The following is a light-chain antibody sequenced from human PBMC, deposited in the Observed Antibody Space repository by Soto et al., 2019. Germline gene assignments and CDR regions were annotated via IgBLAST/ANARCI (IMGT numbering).Light chain of an antibody. CDR3: QRYYTFPLT. CDR2: KAS. Sequence: DIQMTQSPSTLSASVGDRVAITCRASRTINNLLAWYQQKPGKAPKLLIYKASSLESGVPSSFSGSGSGTELTLTISSLQPDDFATSCCQRYYTFPLTFGGGTKVELK. J-gene: IGKJ4*01. V-gene: IGKV1-5*03. CDR1: RTINNL.